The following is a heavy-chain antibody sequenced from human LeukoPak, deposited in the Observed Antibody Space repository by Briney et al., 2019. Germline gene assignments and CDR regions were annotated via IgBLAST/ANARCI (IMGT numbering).Heavy chain of an antibody. CDR2: INAGNGNT. V-gene: IGHV1-3*03. CDR1: GYTFTSYA. Sequence: GASVKVSCNASGYTFTSYAMHWVRQAPGQRLEWMGWINAGNGNTKYSQEFQGRVTITRDTSASTAYMELSSLRSEDMAVYYCARSPHYYDSSAYYGFSNWFDPWGQGTLVTVSS. J-gene: IGHJ5*02. D-gene: IGHD3-22*01. CDR3: ARSPHYYDSSAYYGFSNWFDP.